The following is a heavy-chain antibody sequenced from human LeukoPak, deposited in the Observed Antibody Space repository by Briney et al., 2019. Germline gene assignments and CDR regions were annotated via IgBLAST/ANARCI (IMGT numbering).Heavy chain of an antibody. CDR1: GDSISLSFYY. D-gene: IGHD6-19*01. J-gene: IGHJ4*02. CDR3: ARGTLYRGWSYYLDF. CDR2: VYYSGTT. Sequence: SETLSLTCSVSGDSISLSFYYWGWIRQPPGRALEWIGSVYYSGTTSYNPSLKSRVTISVDMSKNHFSLRLRSVTAADTAMYYCARGTLYRGWSYYLDFWGQGSQVTVSS. V-gene: IGHV4-39*07.